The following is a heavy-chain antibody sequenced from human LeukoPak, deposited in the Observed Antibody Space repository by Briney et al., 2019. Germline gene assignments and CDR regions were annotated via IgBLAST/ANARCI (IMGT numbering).Heavy chain of an antibody. V-gene: IGHV3-7*01. CDR2: INQDGSVK. CDR3: ARDPGFSSFDY. Sequence: GGSLRLSCAASTFTFSTYWMTWVRQAPGKGPEFVANINQDGSVKNYVDSVKGRFTIPRDNAKNSLYLQMNSLRADDTAVYYCARDPGFSSFDYWGQGTLVTVSS. D-gene: IGHD3-3*02. J-gene: IGHJ4*02. CDR1: TFTFSTYW.